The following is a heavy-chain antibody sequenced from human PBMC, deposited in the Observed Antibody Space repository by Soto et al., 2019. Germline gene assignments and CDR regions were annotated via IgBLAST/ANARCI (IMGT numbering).Heavy chain of an antibody. V-gene: IGHV4-61*01. CDR3: ARVGDRAARDYYFDY. Sequence: PSETLSLTCTVSGGSVSSGSYYWSWIRQPPGKGLEWIGYIYYSGSTNYNPSLKSRVTISVDTSKNQFSLKLSSVTAADTAVYYCARVGDRAARDYYFDYWGQGTMVTVYS. D-gene: IGHD6-6*01. J-gene: IGHJ4*02. CDR1: GGSVSSGSYY. CDR2: IYYSGST.